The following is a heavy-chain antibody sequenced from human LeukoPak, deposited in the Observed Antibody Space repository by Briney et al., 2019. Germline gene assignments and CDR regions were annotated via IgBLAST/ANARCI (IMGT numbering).Heavy chain of an antibody. J-gene: IGHJ3*02. Sequence: GESLKISCAASGFTFSNYAMSWVRQAPGKGLEWVSAISATGGSTYYVDSVKGRFTISRDNSKNTLYLQMNSLRAEDTAVYYCAKGPRTAPDDAFDIWGQGTMVTVSS. CDR2: ISATGGST. CDR1: GFTFSNYA. D-gene: IGHD2-21*02. CDR3: AKGPRTAPDDAFDI. V-gene: IGHV3-23*01.